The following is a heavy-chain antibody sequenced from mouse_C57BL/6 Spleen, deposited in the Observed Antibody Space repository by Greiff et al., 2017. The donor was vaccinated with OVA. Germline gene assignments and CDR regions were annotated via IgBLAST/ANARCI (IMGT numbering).Heavy chain of an antibody. CDR1: GYTFTSYW. CDR3: ARYSTGTDYAMDY. V-gene: IGHV1-7*01. Sequence: VQLQQSGAELAKPGASVKLSCKASGYTFTSYWMHWVKQRPGQGLEWIGYINPSSGYTKYNQKFKGKATLTADKSSSTAYMQLSSLTYEDSAVYYCARYSTGTDYAMDYWGQGTSVTVSS. CDR2: INPSSGYT. D-gene: IGHD4-1*02. J-gene: IGHJ4*01.